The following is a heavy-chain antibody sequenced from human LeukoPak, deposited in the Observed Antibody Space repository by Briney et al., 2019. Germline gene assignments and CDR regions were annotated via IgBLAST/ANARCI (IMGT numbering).Heavy chain of an antibody. CDR2: INPSGGST. D-gene: IGHD2-21*01. V-gene: IGHV1-46*01. CDR1: GYTFTSYY. CDR3: ARDSDSNYGMDV. J-gene: IGHJ6*02. Sequence: GASVKVSRKASGYTFTSYYMHWVRQAPGQGLEWMGIINPSGGSTSYAQKFQGRVTMTRDTSTSTVCKELSSLRSEDTAVYYCARDSDSNYGMDVWGQGTTVTVSS.